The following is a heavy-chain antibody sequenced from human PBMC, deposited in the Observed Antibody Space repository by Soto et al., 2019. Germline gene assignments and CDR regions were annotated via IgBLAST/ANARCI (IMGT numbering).Heavy chain of an antibody. J-gene: IGHJ6*02. V-gene: IGHV3-21*01. CDR3: ARENKDVNKSTSISSGFHGMDV. CDR1: GFTFRSHT. D-gene: IGHD2-2*01. Sequence: GGSLRLSCEGSGFTFRSHTMNWVRQAPGRGLEWVASISTSSSFIYYGDSVRGRFIISRDNAKNSLDLQMDSLRVEDTAVYYRARENKDVNKSTSISSGFHGMDVWGQGITVTVSS. CDR2: ISTSSSFI.